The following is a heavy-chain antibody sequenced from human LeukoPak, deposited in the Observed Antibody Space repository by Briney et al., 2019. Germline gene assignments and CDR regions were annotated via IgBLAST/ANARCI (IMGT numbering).Heavy chain of an antibody. CDR3: AKGPDDSSGCYPHYFDY. V-gene: IGHV3-30*18. Sequence: GGSLRLSCAASGFTFSSYGMHWVRQAPGKGLEWVAVISYDGSNKYYADSVKGRFTISRDNSKNTLYLQMNSLRAEDTAVYYCAKGPDDSSGCYPHYFDYWGQGTLVTVSS. D-gene: IGHD3-22*01. J-gene: IGHJ4*02. CDR2: ISYDGSNK. CDR1: GFTFSSYG.